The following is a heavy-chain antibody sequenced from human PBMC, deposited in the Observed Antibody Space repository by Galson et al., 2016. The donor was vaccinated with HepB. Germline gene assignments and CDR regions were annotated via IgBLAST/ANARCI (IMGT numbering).Heavy chain of an antibody. CDR3: AREDNGLGRLDY. CDR1: GDSIRGNHW. D-gene: IGHD3-10*01. Sequence: ETLSLTCSVSGDSIRGNHWWTWVRQAPGKGLEWIGQVFYSGHTNYSPSLKSRVTISVDTSKNQFALNLKSVTATDTAVYFCAREDNGLGRLDYWGQGNLVTVYS. CDR2: VFYSGHT. V-gene: IGHV4/OR15-8*01. J-gene: IGHJ4*02.